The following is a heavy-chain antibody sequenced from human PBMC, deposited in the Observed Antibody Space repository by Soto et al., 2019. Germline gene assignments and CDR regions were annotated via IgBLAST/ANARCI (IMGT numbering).Heavy chain of an antibody. CDR3: ARNYYDGSGLYY. D-gene: IGHD3-22*01. V-gene: IGHV4-39*01. Sequence: XGTLSLTCTVSGGSISSTSYHGLWIRQPPGKGLEWIGSLDYSGVTFYNPSLKSRVAISADTSKSQFSLKVNSVTAADTAVYYCARNYYDGSGLYYWGQGTLVTVSS. J-gene: IGHJ4*02. CDR2: LDYSGVT. CDR1: GGSISSTSYH.